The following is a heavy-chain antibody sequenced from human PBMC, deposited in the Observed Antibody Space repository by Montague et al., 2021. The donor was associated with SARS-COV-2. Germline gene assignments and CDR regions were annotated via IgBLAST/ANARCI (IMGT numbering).Heavy chain of an antibody. D-gene: IGHD5-12*01. CDR2: LYTSGST. CDR1: GASVRTYY. CDR3: ARDGADYSFAYYHEMDV. Sequence: SETLSLTSTVSGASVRTYYWSWIRQSAGKKLEWMGRLYTSGSTYYNPSFKSRVTMSLDTSKNLFSLNLSSMTAADTAMYYCARDGADYSFAYYHEMDVWGQGIAVTVSS. J-gene: IGHJ6*02. V-gene: IGHV4-4*07.